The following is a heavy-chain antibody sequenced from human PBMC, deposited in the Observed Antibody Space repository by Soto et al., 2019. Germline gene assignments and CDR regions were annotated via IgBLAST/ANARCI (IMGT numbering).Heavy chain of an antibody. CDR2: IYFDGITT. CDR1: GFTFNTHW. Sequence: EVQLVESGGGVVQPGGSLRLSCTASGFTFNTHWMHWVRQAPGKGLVWVSRIYFDGITTNYAHSVKGRLTVSRDNAKNTVYLHVNTLRDEDTAVYYCARGGAMGVDYWGQGTLVTVSS. CDR3: ARGGAMGVDY. J-gene: IGHJ4*02. D-gene: IGHD1-26*01. V-gene: IGHV3-74*01.